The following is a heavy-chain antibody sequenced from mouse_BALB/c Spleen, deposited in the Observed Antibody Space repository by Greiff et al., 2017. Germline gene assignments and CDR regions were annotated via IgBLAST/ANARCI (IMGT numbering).Heavy chain of an antibody. CDR3: ARDGGELGRAMDY. CDR1: GFSLTGYG. J-gene: IGHJ4*01. Sequence: QVQLQQSGPGLVAPSQSLSITCTVSGFSLTGYGVNWVRQPPGKGLEWLGMIWGDGSTDYNSALKSRLSISKDNSKSQVFLKMNSLQTDDTARYYCARDGGELGRAMDYWGQGTSVTVSS. D-gene: IGHD4-1*01. CDR2: IWGDGST. V-gene: IGHV2-6-7*01.